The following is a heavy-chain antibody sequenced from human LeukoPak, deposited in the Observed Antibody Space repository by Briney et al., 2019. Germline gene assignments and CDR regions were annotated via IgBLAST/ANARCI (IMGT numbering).Heavy chain of an antibody. D-gene: IGHD4-17*01. CDR1: RFGFSADA. J-gene: IGHJ4*02. CDR2: VGDGGRDT. Sequence: GGSLRLSCAPSRFGFSADAMGSVRQAPGKGLDWVSTVGDGGRDTHYADSVKGRFTISRDDSNNTLYLQMNSLRADDTAVYYCAKALYGDDGRIRYWGQGTLVTVSS. CDR3: AKALYGDDGRIRY. V-gene: IGHV3-23*01.